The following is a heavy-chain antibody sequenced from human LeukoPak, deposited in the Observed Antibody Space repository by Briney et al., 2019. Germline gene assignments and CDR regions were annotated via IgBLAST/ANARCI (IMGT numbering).Heavy chain of an antibody. V-gene: IGHV3-74*01. CDR1: GLTFSSHW. CDR3: ARDREDYSSGYFDY. Sequence: GGSLRLSCAASGLTFSSHWMHWVRQAPGKGLVWVSRITNDGSSTTYADSVKGRFTISRDNSKNTLYLQMNSLRAEDTAVYYCARDREDYSSGYFDYWGQGTLVTVSS. J-gene: IGHJ4*02. CDR2: ITNDGSST. D-gene: IGHD3-22*01.